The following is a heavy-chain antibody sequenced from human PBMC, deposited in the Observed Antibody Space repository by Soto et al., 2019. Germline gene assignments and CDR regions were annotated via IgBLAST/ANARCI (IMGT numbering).Heavy chain of an antibody. CDR1: GFVFEMYW. CDR3: TRGPRPSSVGMGAF. J-gene: IGHJ4*02. V-gene: IGHV3-74*01. D-gene: IGHD6-13*01. CDR2: ISDDGART. Sequence: HPGGSLRLSCAASGFVFEMYWMHWVRQTPGKGPEWVSRISDDGARTDYADSVKGRFTISRDNAKNSLYLQMNSLRAEDTAVYYCTRGPRPSSVGMGAFWGLGALVTVSS.